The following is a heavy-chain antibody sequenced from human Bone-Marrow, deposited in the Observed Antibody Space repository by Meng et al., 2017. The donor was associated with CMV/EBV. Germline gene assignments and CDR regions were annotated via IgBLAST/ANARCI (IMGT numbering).Heavy chain of an antibody. CDR1: GFTFSSYW. J-gene: IGHJ6*02. CDR3: ATYGSGSYYNLFVYYGMDV. Sequence: GGSLRLSCAASGFTFSSYWMSWVRQAPGKGLEWVSVIYSGGSTYYADSVKGRFTISRDNSKNTLYLQMNSLRAEDTAVYYCATYGSGSYYNLFVYYGMDVWGQGTTVTV. V-gene: IGHV3-53*01. D-gene: IGHD3-10*01. CDR2: IYSGGST.